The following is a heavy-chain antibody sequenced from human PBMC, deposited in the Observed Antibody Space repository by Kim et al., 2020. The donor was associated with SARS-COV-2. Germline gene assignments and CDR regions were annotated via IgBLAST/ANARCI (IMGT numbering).Heavy chain of an antibody. J-gene: IGHJ2*01. CDR2: IGTAGNT. CDR1: GFTFSSYD. CDR3: ARAGSRGWSTYFDL. D-gene: IGHD6-19*01. Sequence: GGSLRLSCAASGFTFSSYDMHWVRQATGKGLEWVSAIGTAGNTYYPGSVKGRFPISRETAKNSLYLQMNSMRAGDTAVYYCARAGSRGWSTYFDLWGRGTLVTVSS. V-gene: IGHV3-13*04.